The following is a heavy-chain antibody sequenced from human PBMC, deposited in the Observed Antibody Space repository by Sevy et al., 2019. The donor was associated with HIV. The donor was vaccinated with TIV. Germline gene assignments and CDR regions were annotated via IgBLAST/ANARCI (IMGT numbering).Heavy chain of an antibody. V-gene: IGHV3-23*01. J-gene: IGHJ4*02. CDR1: GFTFGKYS. Sequence: GGSLRLSCEASGFTFGKYSMSWVRQAPGKGLEWVSTFSFGCGRINYADSVKGRFTISRDVSKNTLYLQMNSLRAEDTAVYYCAREGCTKPHDYWGQGTLVTVSS. D-gene: IGHD2-8*01. CDR3: AREGCTKPHDY. CDR2: FSFGCGRI.